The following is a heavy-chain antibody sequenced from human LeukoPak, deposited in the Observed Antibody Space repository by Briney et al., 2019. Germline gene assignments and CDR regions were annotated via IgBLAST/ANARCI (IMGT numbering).Heavy chain of an antibody. D-gene: IGHD6-13*01. CDR2: ISSSSSYI. CDR3: ACIAAAGDAFDI. CDR1: GFTFSSYS. V-gene: IGHV3-21*01. J-gene: IGHJ3*02. Sequence: GGSPRLSCAASGFTFSSYSMNWVRQAPGKGLEWVSSISSSSSYIYYADSVKGRFTISRDNAKNSLYLQMNSLRAEDTAVYYCACIAAAGDAFDIWGQGTMVTVSS.